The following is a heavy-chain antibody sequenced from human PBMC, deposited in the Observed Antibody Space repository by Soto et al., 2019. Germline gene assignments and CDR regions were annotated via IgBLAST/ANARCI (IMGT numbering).Heavy chain of an antibody. CDR1: GFTFSDYY. Sequence: QVQLVESGGGLVKTGGSLRLSCAASGFTFSDYYMSWIRQAPGKGLEWVSYISSSGSTIYYADSVKGRFTISRDNAKNSLYLQMNSLRAEDTAVYYCARDRRSTVTDYYYYYMDVWGKGTTVTVSS. J-gene: IGHJ6*03. D-gene: IGHD4-17*01. CDR2: ISSSGSTI. CDR3: ARDRRSTVTDYYYYYMDV. V-gene: IGHV3-11*01.